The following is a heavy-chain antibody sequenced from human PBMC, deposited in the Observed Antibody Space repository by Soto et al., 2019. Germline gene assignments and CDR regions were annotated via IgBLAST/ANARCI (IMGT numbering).Heavy chain of an antibody. CDR2: ISYDGSKK. D-gene: IGHD2-21*02. V-gene: IGHV3-30*18. CDR1: GFTFSTYG. J-gene: IGHJ6*02. Sequence: GGSLRLSCAGFGFTFSTYGIHWVRQAPGKGLEWVAVISYDGSKKYYAASVKGRFTSSRDTSKNTVYLQMNSLRAEDTAVYYCAKDFAVVTGKDFYYGMDVWGQGTMVTVSS. CDR3: AKDFAVVTGKDFYYGMDV.